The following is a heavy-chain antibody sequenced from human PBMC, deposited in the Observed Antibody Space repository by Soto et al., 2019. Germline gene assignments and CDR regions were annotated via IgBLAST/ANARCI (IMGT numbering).Heavy chain of an antibody. CDR1: GLTFSSYC. J-gene: IGHJ4*02. CDR2: ISSSSSTI. V-gene: IGHV3-48*02. D-gene: IGHD6-6*01. Sequence: EVQLVESGGGLVQPGGSLRLSCAASGLTFSSYCMTWVRQASGKGLEWVSYISSSSSTIYYADSVKGRLTSSRDDAKNLLYRQMNSLRDKDTAMYNCARSIAAVVEYWGQGTLVTVSS. CDR3: ARSIAAVVEY.